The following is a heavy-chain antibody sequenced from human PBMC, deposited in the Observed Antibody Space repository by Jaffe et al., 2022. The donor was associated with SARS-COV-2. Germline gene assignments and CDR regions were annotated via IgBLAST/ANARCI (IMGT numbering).Heavy chain of an antibody. V-gene: IGHV3-21*06. CDR2: ISGSSSYK. Sequence: EVQLEESGGGLVKPGGSLRLSCAASGFTFSNYGMNWVRQAPGKGLEWVSSISGSSSYKYYADSVKGRFTISRDNAKNSLYLQMNSLRAEDTAVYYCARGEGGTTPDDAFDIWGQGTMVTVSS. D-gene: IGHD2-15*01. J-gene: IGHJ3*02. CDR3: ARGEGGTTPDDAFDI. CDR1: GFTFSNYG.